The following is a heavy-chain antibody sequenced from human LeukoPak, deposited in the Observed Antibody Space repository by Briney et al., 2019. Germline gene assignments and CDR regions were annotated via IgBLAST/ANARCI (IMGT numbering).Heavy chain of an antibody. CDR2: VSSSSTTI. Sequence: GGSLRLSCSASGFTFSSYSMNWVRQAPGKGLEWVSYVSSSSTTIYYADSVKGRFTISRDNAKNSLYLQMNSLRVADTAVYYCARGPYKDFWSGYSDYWGQGTLVTVSS. V-gene: IGHV3-48*01. CDR3: ARGPYKDFWSGYSDY. CDR1: GFTFSSYS. J-gene: IGHJ4*02. D-gene: IGHD3-3*01.